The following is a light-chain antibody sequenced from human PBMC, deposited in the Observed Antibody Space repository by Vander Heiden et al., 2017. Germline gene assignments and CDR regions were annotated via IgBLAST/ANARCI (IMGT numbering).Light chain of an antibody. CDR1: QSVSTSY. CDR2: GAS. Sequence: EIVLTQSPGTMSLSPGERATLSCRASQSVSTSYLAWYQQKPGQAPRLLIYGASSRATGIPARFSGSGSGTDFTLTISRLEPEAFAVYYCQQYGSEPPLYTFGQGTKLEIK. V-gene: IGKV3-20*01. CDR3: QQYGSEPPLYT. J-gene: IGKJ2*01.